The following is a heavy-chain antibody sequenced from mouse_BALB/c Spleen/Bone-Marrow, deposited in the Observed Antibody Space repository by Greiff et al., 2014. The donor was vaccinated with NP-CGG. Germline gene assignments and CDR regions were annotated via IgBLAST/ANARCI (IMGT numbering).Heavy chain of an antibody. CDR3: ARDADYRYENYYAMDY. J-gene: IGHJ4*01. Sequence: EVQLEQSGGDLVQPGGSLRLSCATSGFTFSGFYMEWVSQPPGKRLEWIAASRNKANDYTSEYSASVKARFIVSRDTSQSILYLQVNALRAEDTAMYYCARDADYRYENYYAMDYWGQGTSVTVSS. CDR1: GFTFSGFY. V-gene: IGHV7-1*02. CDR2: SRNKANDYTS. D-gene: IGHD2-14*01.